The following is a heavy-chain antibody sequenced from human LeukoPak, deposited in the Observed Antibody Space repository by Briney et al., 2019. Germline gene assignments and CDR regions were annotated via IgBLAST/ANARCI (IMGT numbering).Heavy chain of an antibody. V-gene: IGHV3-23*01. CDR2: ISGSGGST. CDR3: AKGRASGTLYYYGMDV. J-gene: IGHJ6*04. CDR1: GFTFSSYA. Sequence: GGSLRLSCAASGFTFSSYAMRWVRQAPGKGLEWVSSISGSGGSTYYVDFVKGRFTISRDNSKNTLYLQMNSLRAEDTAVYYCAKGRASGTLYYYGMDVWGKGTTVTVSA. D-gene: IGHD1-1*01.